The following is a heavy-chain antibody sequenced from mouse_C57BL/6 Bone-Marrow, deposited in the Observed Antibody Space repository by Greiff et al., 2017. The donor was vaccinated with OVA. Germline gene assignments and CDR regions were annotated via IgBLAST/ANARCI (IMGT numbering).Heavy chain of an antibody. CDR1: GYAFSSSW. CDR3: ARRDGNYPAWFAY. V-gene: IGHV1-82*01. D-gene: IGHD2-1*01. Sequence: QVTLKESGPELVKPGASVKISCKASGYAFSSSWMNWVKQRPGKGLEWIGRIYPGDGDTNYNGKFKGKATLTADKSSSTAYMQLSSLTSEDSAVYFCARRDGNYPAWFAYWGQGTLVTVSA. J-gene: IGHJ3*01. CDR2: IYPGDGDT.